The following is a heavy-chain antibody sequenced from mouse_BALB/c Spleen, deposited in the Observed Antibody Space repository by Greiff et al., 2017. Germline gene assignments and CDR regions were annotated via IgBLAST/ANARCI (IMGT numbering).Heavy chain of an antibody. CDR1: GYTFTSYY. D-gene: IGHD2-4*01. J-gene: IGHJ2*01. CDR2: INPSNGGT. CDR3: TIYDYDEGYYFDY. Sequence: VQLQESGAELVKPGASVKLSCKASGYTFTSYYMYWVKQRPGQGLEWIGEINPSNGGTNFNEKFKSKATLTVDKSSSTAYMQLSSLTSEDSAVYYCTIYDYDEGYYFDYWGQGTTLTVSS. V-gene: IGHV1S16*01.